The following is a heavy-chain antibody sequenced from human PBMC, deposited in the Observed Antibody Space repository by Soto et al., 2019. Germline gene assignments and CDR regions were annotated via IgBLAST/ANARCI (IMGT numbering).Heavy chain of an antibody. CDR1: GFTFSSYA. CDR3: ARGASSIPIDY. J-gene: IGHJ4*02. CDR2: ISGTGGTT. D-gene: IGHD1-26*01. V-gene: IGHV3-23*01. Sequence: GGSLRLSCASSGFTFSSYAMSWVRQAPGKGLEWVSSISGTGGTTFSADSVKGRFTISRDNSKNTLYLQMNSLRAEDTAIYYCARGASSIPIDYWGQGTPVTVSS.